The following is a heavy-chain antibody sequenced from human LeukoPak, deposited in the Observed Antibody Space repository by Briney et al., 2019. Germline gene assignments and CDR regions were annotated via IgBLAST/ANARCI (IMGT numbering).Heavy chain of an antibody. D-gene: IGHD5/OR15-5a*01. Sequence: GGSLRLSCAASGFTFSSYSMNWVRQAPGKGLEWVSYISSSSSTIYYADSVKGRFTISRDNAKNSLYLQMNSLRAEDTAVYYCARDSPGLSYWGQGTLVTVSS. CDR2: ISSSSSTI. J-gene: IGHJ4*02. CDR1: GFTFSSYS. V-gene: IGHV3-48*01. CDR3: ARDSPGLSY.